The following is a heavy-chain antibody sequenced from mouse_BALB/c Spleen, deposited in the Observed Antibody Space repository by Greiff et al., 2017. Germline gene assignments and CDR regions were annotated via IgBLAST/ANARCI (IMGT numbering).Heavy chain of an antibody. Sequence: EVMLVESGGGLVQPGGSLNLSCAASGFDFSRYWMSWARQAPGKGQEWIGEINPGSSTINYTPSLKDKFIISRDNAKNTLYLQMNKVRSEDTALYDYARRQFIPAVVGGYWGQGTTLTVSS. V-gene: IGHV4-2*02. CDR2: INPGSSTI. J-gene: IGHJ2*01. CDR1: GFDFSRYW. CDR3: ARRQFIPAVVGGY. D-gene: IGHD1-1*01.